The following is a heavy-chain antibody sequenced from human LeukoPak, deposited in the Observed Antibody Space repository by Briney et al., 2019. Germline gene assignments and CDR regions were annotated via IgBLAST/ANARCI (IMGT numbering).Heavy chain of an antibody. V-gene: IGHV3-21*01. CDR3: ASGWDLLPGIFDC. J-gene: IGHJ4*02. CDR1: GFTFSSYS. D-gene: IGHD3-10*01. CDR2: ISSSSYI. Sequence: GGSLRLSCAASGFTFSSYSMNWVRQAPGKGLEWVSSISSSSYIYYADSVKGRFTISRDNAKNSLYLQMNSLRAEDTAVYYCASGWDLLPGIFDCWGQGTLVTVSS.